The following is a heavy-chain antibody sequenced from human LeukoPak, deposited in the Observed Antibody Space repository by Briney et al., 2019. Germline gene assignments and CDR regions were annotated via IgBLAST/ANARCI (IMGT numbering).Heavy chain of an antibody. CDR2: IKQDGSEK. J-gene: IGHJ4*02. Sequence: PGGSLRLPCAASGFTFSSYWMSWVRQAPGKGLEWVANIKQDGSEKYYVDSVKGRFTISRDNAKNSLYLQMNSLRAEDTAVYYCARCYGSGSYSMSFFDYWGQGTLVTVSS. CDR3: ARCYGSGSYSMSFFDY. CDR1: GFTFSSYW. V-gene: IGHV3-7*01. D-gene: IGHD3-10*01.